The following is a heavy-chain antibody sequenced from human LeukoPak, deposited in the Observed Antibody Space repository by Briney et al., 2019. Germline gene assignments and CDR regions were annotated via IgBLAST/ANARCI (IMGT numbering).Heavy chain of an antibody. Sequence: SVKVSCKASGGTFSSYAISWVRQAPGQGLEWMGRIIPILGIANYAQKFQGRVTITADKSTSTAYMELSSLRSEDTAVYYCARDCSTTRQNRNYYYYYMDVWGKGTTVTVSS. V-gene: IGHV1-69*04. CDR1: GGTFSSYA. CDR3: ARDCSTTRQNRNYYYYYMDV. CDR2: IIPILGIA. D-gene: IGHD2-2*01. J-gene: IGHJ6*03.